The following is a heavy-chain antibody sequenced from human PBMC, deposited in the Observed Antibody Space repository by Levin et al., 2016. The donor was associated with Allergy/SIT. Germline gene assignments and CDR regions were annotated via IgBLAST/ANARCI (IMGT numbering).Heavy chain of an antibody. CDR1: GFTFSSYE. CDR2: ISSSGSTI. D-gene: IGHD1-7*01. Sequence: GGSLRLSCAASGFTFSSYEMNWVRQAPGKGLEWVSYISSSGSTIYYADSVKGRFTISRDNAKNSLYLQMNSLRAEDTAVYYCARARGTLDKFDYWGQGTLVTVSS. J-gene: IGHJ4*02. CDR3: ARARGTLDKFDY. V-gene: IGHV3-48*03.